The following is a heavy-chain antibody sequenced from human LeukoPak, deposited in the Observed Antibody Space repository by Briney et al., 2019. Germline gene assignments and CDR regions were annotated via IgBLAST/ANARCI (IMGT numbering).Heavy chain of an antibody. CDR3: ARDSTVESEFDP. J-gene: IGHJ5*02. V-gene: IGHV4-4*07. CDR2: IYTSGST. D-gene: IGHD4-23*01. CDR1: GGSLNPYY. Sequence: SETLSLTCSVSGGSLNPYYWSWIRQSAGKGLEWIGRIYTSGSTNYNPSLKSRVTMSVDTSKNQFSLKLSSVTAADTAVYYCARDSTVESEFDPWGQGTLVTVSS.